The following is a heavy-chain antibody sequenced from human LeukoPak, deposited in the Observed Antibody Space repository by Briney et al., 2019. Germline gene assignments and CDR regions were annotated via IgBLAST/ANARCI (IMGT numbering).Heavy chain of an antibody. CDR3: ARGGDWLFDY. CDR1: GGSFSGHY. Sequence: SETLSLTCAVYGGSFSGHYWTWIRQPPGKGLEWIGEINHSGSTNYNPSLKSRVTISVDKSKNQFSLELNSVTAADTAVYYCARGGDWLFDYWGQGILVTVSS. V-gene: IGHV4-34*01. D-gene: IGHD2-21*02. CDR2: INHSGST. J-gene: IGHJ4*02.